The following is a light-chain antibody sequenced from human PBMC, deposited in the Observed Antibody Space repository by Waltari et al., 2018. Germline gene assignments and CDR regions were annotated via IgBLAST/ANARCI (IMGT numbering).Light chain of an antibody. Sequence: QSALTQPASVSGSPGQSITISCTGTSSDVGGYNHVSWYQQHPGKAPKLMIYDVSSRSSGVSNRLFCCNAGNTASLTISGLQAEDEAVYFCSSYSTSITPYVFGTGTKVTVL. CDR3: SSYSTSITPYV. J-gene: IGLJ1*01. CDR1: SSDVGGYNH. V-gene: IGLV2-14*03. CDR2: DVS.